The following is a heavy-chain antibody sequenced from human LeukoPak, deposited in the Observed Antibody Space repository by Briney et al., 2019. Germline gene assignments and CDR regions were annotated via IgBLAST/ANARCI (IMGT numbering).Heavy chain of an antibody. D-gene: IGHD3-3*01. Sequence: SETLSLTCTVSGGSISSSSYYWGWIRQPPGKGLEWIGSIYYSGSTYYNPSLKSRVTISVDTSKNQFSLKLSSVTAADTAVYYCARHRADFWSGLHSWFDPWGQGTLVTVSS. V-gene: IGHV4-39*01. CDR2: IYYSGST. J-gene: IGHJ5*02. CDR1: GGSISSSSYY. CDR3: ARHRADFWSGLHSWFDP.